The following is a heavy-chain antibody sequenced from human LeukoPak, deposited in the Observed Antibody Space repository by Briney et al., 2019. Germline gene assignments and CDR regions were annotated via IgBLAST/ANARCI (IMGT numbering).Heavy chain of an antibody. Sequence: GGYLRLSCAASGFTFSSYAMSWDRQAPGKGLEWVSAISGSGGSTYYADSVKGRFTISRDNSKNTLYLQMNSLRAEDTAVYYCAKDLLGVGELLYDWFDPWGQVTLVTVSS. CDR3: AKDLLGVGELLYDWFDP. CDR2: ISGSGGST. D-gene: IGHD3-10*01. V-gene: IGHV3-23*01. CDR1: GFTFSSYA. J-gene: IGHJ5*02.